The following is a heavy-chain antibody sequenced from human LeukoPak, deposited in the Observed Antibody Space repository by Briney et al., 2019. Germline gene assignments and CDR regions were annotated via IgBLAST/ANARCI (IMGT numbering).Heavy chain of an antibody. CDR2: IRQDGSEK. Sequence: GGSLRLSCAASGFTFSSYAMSWVRQAPGKGLEWVANIRQDGSEKYYVDSVKGRFTISRDNAKNSLYLQMNSLRAEDTAVYYCATYGDFYYYGMDVWGQGTTVTVSS. D-gene: IGHD4-17*01. J-gene: IGHJ6*02. V-gene: IGHV3-7*03. CDR1: GFTFSSYA. CDR3: ATYGDFYYYGMDV.